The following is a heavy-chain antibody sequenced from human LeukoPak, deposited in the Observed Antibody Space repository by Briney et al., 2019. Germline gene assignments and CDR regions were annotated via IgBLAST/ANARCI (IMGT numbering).Heavy chain of an antibody. CDR3: ARGALSTIFGVVTHFDY. CDR1: GGSISSYY. V-gene: IGHV4-59*01. D-gene: IGHD3-3*01. J-gene: IGHJ4*02. Sequence: ASETLSLTCTVSGGSISSYYWSWIRQPPGKGLEWIGYIYYSGSTNYNPSLKSRVTISVDTSKNQYSLKLSSVAAADTAGYYCARGALSTIFGVVTHFDYWGQGTLVTVSS. CDR2: IYYSGST.